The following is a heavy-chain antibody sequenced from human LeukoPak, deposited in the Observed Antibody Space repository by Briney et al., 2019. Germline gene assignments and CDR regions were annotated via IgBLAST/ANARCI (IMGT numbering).Heavy chain of an antibody. J-gene: IGHJ4*02. CDR3: ARVQPDFWSGYFSSREAGFDY. D-gene: IGHD3-3*01. CDR1: GFTFSSYW. V-gene: IGHV3-53*01. Sequence: QSGGSLRLSCAASGFTFSSYWMSWVRQAPGKGLEWVSVIYSGGSTYYADSVKGRFTISRDNSKNTLYLQMNSLRAEDTAVYYCARVQPDFWSGYFSSREAGFDYWGQGTLVTVSS. CDR2: IYSGGST.